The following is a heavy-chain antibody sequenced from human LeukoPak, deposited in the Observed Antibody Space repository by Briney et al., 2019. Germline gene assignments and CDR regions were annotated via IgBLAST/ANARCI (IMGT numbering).Heavy chain of an antibody. CDR2: IYSSGAP. D-gene: IGHD5-18*01. V-gene: IGHV4-61*02. J-gene: IGHJ4*02. CDR1: GASISRGTYH. CDR3: AREDVDTGSDY. Sequence: SETLSLTCSVSGASISRGTYHWSWIRQAAGKRLEWIGRIYSSGAPSYNPSLQSRVTISGDTSKNQFALRLTSVTAADTAVYYCAREDVDTGSDYWGQGILVTVSS.